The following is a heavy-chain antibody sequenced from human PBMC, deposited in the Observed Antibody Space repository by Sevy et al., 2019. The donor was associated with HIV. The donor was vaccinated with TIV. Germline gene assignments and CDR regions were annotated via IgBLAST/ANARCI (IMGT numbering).Heavy chain of an antibody. D-gene: IGHD6-19*01. CDR3: AREPHGVRSSGWYGRRDYYYGMDV. V-gene: IGHV4-4*07. Sequence: SETLSLTCTVSGGSISSYYWSWIRQPAGKGLEWIGRIYTSGSTNYNPSLKSRVTMSVDTSKNQFSLKLSSVTAADTAVYYCAREPHGVRSSGWYGRRDYYYGMDVWGQGTTVTVSS. CDR2: IYTSGST. J-gene: IGHJ6*02. CDR1: GGSISSYY.